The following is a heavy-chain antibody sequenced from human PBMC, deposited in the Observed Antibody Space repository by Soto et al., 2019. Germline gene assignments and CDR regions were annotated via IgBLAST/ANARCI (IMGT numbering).Heavy chain of an antibody. CDR2: INAGNGNT. CDR1: GYTFTSYA. Sequence: ASVKVSCKASGYTFTSYAMHWVRQAPGQRLEWMGWINAGNGNTKYSQKFQGRVTITRDTSASTAYMELSSLRSEDTAVYYCAWDGDGLIAADPLYYMDVWGKGTTVTDSS. CDR3: AWDGDGLIAADPLYYMDV. D-gene: IGHD6-6*01. J-gene: IGHJ6*03. V-gene: IGHV1-3*01.